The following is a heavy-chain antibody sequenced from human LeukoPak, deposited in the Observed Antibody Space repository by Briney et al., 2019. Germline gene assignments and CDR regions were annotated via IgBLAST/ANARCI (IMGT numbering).Heavy chain of an antibody. Sequence: GESLRLSCAASGFTLSSYWMNWVRQVPGKGLERVSHMSPDGRTTTYADSVKGRFTISRDNAKNTLYLRMTSLRAEDTAVYYCVRDGLGTLPYDCWGQGTLVTVSS. CDR1: GFTLSSYW. CDR3: VRDGLGTLPYDC. J-gene: IGHJ4*02. D-gene: IGHD7-27*01. CDR2: MSPDGRTT. V-gene: IGHV3-74*01.